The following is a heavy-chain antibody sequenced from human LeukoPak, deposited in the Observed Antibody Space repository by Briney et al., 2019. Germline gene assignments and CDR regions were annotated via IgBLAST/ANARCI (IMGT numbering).Heavy chain of an antibody. D-gene: IGHD1-1*01. CDR1: GFTFSSRDW. J-gene: IGHJ4*02. CDR3: ARDWGNWDFDY. CDR2: IKQDGSEK. V-gene: IGHV3-7*01. Sequence: GSLRLSCVASGFTFSSRDWMTWVRQAPGKGLEWVANIKQDGSEKNYVDSVKGRFTISRDNAKNSLYLQMNSLRAEDTAVYYCARDWGNWDFDYWGQGTLVTVSS.